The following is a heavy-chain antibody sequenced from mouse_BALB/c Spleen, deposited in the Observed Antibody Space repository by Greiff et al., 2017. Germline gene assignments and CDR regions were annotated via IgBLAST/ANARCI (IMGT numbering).Heavy chain of an antibody. D-gene: IGHD1-1*01. CDR1: GYTFSSYW. CDR2: ILPGSGST. V-gene: IGHV1-9*01. Sequence: VQLQQSGAELMKPGASVKISCKATGYTFSSYWIEWVKQRPGHGLEWIGEILPGSGSTNYNEKFKGKATFTADTSSNTAYMQLSSLTSEDSAVYYCARRSYSLAMDYWGQGTSVTVSS. CDR3: ARRSYSLAMDY. J-gene: IGHJ4*01.